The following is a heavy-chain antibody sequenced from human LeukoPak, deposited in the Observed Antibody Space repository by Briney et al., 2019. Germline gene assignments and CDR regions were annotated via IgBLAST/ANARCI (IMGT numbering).Heavy chain of an antibody. V-gene: IGHV3-23*01. J-gene: IGHJ4*02. CDR1: GFTFSSYA. CDR3: ANALTLVRGVIAPLDY. D-gene: IGHD3-10*01. Sequence: GGSLRLSCAASGFTFSSYAMSWVRQAPGKGLEWVSAISGSGDSTYYADSLKGRFTISRDNSKNTVYLQINGLRTDGTAVYRCANALTLVRGVIAPLDYWGQGTLVTVSS. CDR2: ISGSGDST.